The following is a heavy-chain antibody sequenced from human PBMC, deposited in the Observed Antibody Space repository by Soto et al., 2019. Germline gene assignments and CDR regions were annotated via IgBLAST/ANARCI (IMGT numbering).Heavy chain of an antibody. CDR3: ARDAEHSSGWYSELYNWFDP. CDR1: GFTFSSYG. CDR2: IWYDGSNK. V-gene: IGHV3-33*01. J-gene: IGHJ5*02. D-gene: IGHD6-19*01. Sequence: GGSLRLSCXASGFTFSSYGMHWVRQAPGKGLEWVAVIWYDGSNKYYADSVKGRFTISRDNSKNTLYLQMNSLRAEDTAVYYSARDAEHSSGWYSELYNWFDPWGQGTLVTVSS.